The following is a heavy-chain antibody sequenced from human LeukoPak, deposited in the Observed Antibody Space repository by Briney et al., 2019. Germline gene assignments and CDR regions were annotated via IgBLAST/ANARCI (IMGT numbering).Heavy chain of an antibody. J-gene: IGHJ4*02. CDR1: GFTFSGYG. Sequence: PGRSLRLSCAASGFTFSGYGMHWVRQAPGKGLEWVAVISYDGSNKYYADSVKSRFTISRDNSKNTLYLQMNSLRVEDTAVYYCAKDLGLEGYCSGGSCYSRGLDFDYWGQGTLVTVSS. D-gene: IGHD2-15*01. V-gene: IGHV3-30*18. CDR2: ISYDGSNK. CDR3: AKDLGLEGYCSGGSCYSRGLDFDY.